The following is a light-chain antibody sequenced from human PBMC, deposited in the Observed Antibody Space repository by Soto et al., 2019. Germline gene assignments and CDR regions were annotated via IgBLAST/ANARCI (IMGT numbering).Light chain of an antibody. CDR1: QGIRNL. Sequence: GDRVTIAGLASQGIRNLLNWYQQKPGKAPKLLISAASRLQSGVPSRFSGSGSGTDFTLTVSGLQAEDFGTYYCQQTYTIPLTFGPGTKVDI. J-gene: IGKJ3*01. CDR2: AAS. V-gene: IGKV1-39*01. CDR3: QQTYTIPLT.